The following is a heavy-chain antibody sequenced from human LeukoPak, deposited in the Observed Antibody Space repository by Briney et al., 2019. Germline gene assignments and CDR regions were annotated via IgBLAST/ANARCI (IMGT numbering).Heavy chain of an antibody. CDR1: GFTVSSNY. V-gene: IGHV3-53*05. Sequence: GGSLRLSCAASGFTVSSNYMSWVRQAPGKGLEWVSVIYSGGTTNYADSVMGRFTISRDNSKNTLYLQMKNLRVEDTAVYDCARDNRPYYDSSGYRDRRAFDIWGQGTMVTVSS. CDR2: IYSGGTT. D-gene: IGHD3-22*01. CDR3: ARDNRPYYDSSGYRDRRAFDI. J-gene: IGHJ3*02.